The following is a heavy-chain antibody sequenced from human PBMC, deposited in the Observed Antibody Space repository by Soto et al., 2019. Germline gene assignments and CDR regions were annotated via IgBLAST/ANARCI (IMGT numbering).Heavy chain of an antibody. V-gene: IGHV4-4*07. D-gene: IGHD6-19*01. CDR1: GGSISSYY. Sequence: QVQLQESGPGLVKPSETLSLTCTVSGGSISSYYWSWIRQPAGKGLEWIGRIYTSGSTNYNPSLKSRVTMSVDTFKNQFSLKLSSVTAADTAVYYCARDGGVYSCGWYYNWFDPWGQGTLVTVSS. J-gene: IGHJ5*02. CDR3: ARDGGVYSCGWYYNWFDP. CDR2: IYTSGST.